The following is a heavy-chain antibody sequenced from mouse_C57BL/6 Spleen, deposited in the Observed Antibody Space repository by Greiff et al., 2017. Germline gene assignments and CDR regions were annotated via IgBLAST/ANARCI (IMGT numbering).Heavy chain of an antibody. D-gene: IGHD2-3*01. J-gene: IGHJ1*03. CDR1: GYTFTSYG. CDR2: IYPRSGNT. V-gene: IGHV1-81*01. Sequence: VKLMESGAELARPGASVKLSCKASGYTFTSYGISWVKQRTGQGLEWIGEIYPRSGNTYYNEKFKGKATLTADKSSSTAYMELRSLTSEDSAVYFCARWGYDGYWYFDVWGTGTTVTGSS. CDR3: ARWGYDGYWYFDV.